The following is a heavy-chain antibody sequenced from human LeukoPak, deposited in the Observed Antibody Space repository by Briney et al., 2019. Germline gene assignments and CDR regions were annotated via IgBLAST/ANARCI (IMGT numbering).Heavy chain of an antibody. CDR1: GYTFTGYY. D-gene: IGHD2-2*02. CDR3: ARAAPLGYCSSTSCYIQGYYYGMDV. CDR2: INPNSGGT. J-gene: IGHJ6*02. V-gene: IGHV1-2*02. Sequence: ASVKVSCKASGYTFTGYYMHWVRPAPGQGLGWMGWINPNSGGTNYAQKFQGRVTMTRDTSISTAYMELSRLRSDDTAVYYCARAAPLGYCSSTSCYIQGYYYGMDVWGQGTTVTVSS.